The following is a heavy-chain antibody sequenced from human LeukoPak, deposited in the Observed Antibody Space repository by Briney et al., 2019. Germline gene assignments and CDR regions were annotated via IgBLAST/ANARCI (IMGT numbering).Heavy chain of an antibody. J-gene: IGHJ5*02. CDR3: STSDDSSGYLTSFDP. Sequence: PSETLSLTCSVSGVSISSGGFYWSWLRQLPGKGLGWIGYIYYTGTTYYNPSLRTRVIISVDTSKNQFSLKVNSVTASDTAVYYCSTSDDSSGYLTSFDPWGQGTLVTVSS. D-gene: IGHD3-22*01. CDR2: IYYTGTT. CDR1: GVSISSGGFY. V-gene: IGHV4-31*03.